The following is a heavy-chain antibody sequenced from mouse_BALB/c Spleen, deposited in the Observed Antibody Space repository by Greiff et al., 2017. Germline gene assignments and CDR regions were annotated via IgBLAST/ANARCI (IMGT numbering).Heavy chain of an antibody. Sequence: DVKLVESGGGLVKPGGSLKLSCAASGFTFSSYAMSWVRQTPEKRLEWVASISSGGSTYYPDSVKGRFTISRDNARNILYLQMSSLRSEDTAMYYCARRDYYGKGDFDYWGQGTTLTVSS. J-gene: IGHJ2*01. V-gene: IGHV5-6-5*01. CDR3: ARRDYYGKGDFDY. CDR1: GFTFSSYA. D-gene: IGHD1-1*01. CDR2: ISSGGST.